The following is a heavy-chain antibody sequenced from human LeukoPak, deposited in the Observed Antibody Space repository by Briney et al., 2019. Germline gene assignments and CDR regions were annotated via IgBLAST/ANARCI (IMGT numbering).Heavy chain of an antibody. CDR1: GYTFTSYA. CDR3: AREPYSSGWYVDY. V-gene: IGHV1-18*01. CDR2: IIPIFGTA. D-gene: IGHD6-19*01. J-gene: IGHJ4*02. Sequence: ASVKVSCKASGYTFTSYAISWVRQAPGQGLEWMGGIIPIFGTANYAQKLQGRVTMTTDTSTSTAYMELRSLRSDDTAVYYCAREPYSSGWYVDYWGLGTLVTVSS.